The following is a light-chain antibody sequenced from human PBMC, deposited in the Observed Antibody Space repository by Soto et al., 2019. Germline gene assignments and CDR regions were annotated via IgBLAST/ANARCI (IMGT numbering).Light chain of an antibody. J-gene: IGKJ2*01. V-gene: IGKV3-20*01. CDR3: QQYGSSFP. CDR1: QSVSSSY. CDR2: GAS. Sequence: EIVLTQSPGTLSLSPGERATLSCRASQSVSSSYLAWYQQKPGQAPRLLIYGASSRATGIPDRFSGSGSGTDFTLTISRLEREDFAVYYCQQYGSSFPFGQGTKLEIK.